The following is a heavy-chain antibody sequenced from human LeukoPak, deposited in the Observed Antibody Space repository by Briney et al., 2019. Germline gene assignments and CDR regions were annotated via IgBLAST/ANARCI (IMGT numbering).Heavy chain of an antibody. CDR3: ARVGTMVRGVIPRYYYYMDV. D-gene: IGHD3-10*01. CDR2: VYYSGST. V-gene: IGHV4-39*07. J-gene: IGHJ6*03. Sequence: SETLSLTCTVSGGSISSGTYYWGWIRQPPGKGLQWIGSVYYSGSTYYNPSLQSRVTISVDTSKNHFSLKLSSVTAADTAVYYCARVGTMVRGVIPRYYYYMDVWGKGTTVTISS. CDR1: GGSISSGTYY.